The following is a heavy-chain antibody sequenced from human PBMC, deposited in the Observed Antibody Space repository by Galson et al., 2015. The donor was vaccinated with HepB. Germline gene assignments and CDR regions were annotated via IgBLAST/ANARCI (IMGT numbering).Heavy chain of an antibody. J-gene: IGHJ3*02. CDR1: GFTFSSYA. CDR3: AKEGYYDSSGYSNAFDI. CDR2: ISGSGGST. D-gene: IGHD3-22*01. Sequence: SLRLSCAASGFTFSSYAMSWVRQAPGRGLEWVSAISGSGGSTYYADSVKGRFTISRDNSKNTLYLQMNSLRAEDTAVYYCAKEGYYDSSGYSNAFDIWGQGTMVTVSS. V-gene: IGHV3-23*01.